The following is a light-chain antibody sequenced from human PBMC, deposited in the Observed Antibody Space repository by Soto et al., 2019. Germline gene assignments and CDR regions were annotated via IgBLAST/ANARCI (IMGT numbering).Light chain of an antibody. CDR2: EVS. CDR3: SSYTRTSSTVI. J-gene: IGLJ2*01. Sequence: QSALTQPASVSASPGQSITISCTGTSSDVGDYNYVSWYQQHPGNAPKLMIYEVSNRPSGVSNRFSGSKSGNTASLTISGLQAEDEADYYCSSYTRTSSTVIFGGGTKLTVL. CDR1: SSDVGDYNY. V-gene: IGLV2-14*01.